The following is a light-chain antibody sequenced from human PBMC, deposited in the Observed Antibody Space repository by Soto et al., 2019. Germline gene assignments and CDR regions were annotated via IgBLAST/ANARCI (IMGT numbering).Light chain of an antibody. J-gene: IGKJ4*01. Sequence: EFVLTQSPGTPSLSPGERATLSCRASQSVGSNSLAWYQQKPGQAPRILIYGASTRATGIPDRFSGSGSGTDFTLTISRLEPEDFAVYYCQQYGSSPPHTFGGGTKVEIK. CDR3: QQYGSSPPHT. CDR2: GAS. V-gene: IGKV3-20*01. CDR1: QSVGSNS.